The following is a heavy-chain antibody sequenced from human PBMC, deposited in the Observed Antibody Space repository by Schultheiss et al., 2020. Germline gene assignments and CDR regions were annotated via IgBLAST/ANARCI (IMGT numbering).Heavy chain of an antibody. D-gene: IGHD6-6*01. V-gene: IGHV3-64D*06. Sequence: GGSLRLSCAASGFTFSSYAMHWVRQAPGKGLEYVSAISSNGGSTYYADSVKGRFTISRDNFKNTLYLQMTSLRVEDMAVYYCAKDGLGIAARHGFGAFDIWGQGTMVNVSS. CDR3: AKDGLGIAARHGFGAFDI. CDR1: GFTFSSYA. CDR2: ISSNGGST. J-gene: IGHJ3*02.